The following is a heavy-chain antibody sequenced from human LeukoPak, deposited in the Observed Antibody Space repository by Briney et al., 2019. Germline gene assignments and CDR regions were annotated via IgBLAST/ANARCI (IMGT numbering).Heavy chain of an antibody. CDR2: ISYDGSNK. CDR3: VRGGWSRTFDAFDI. J-gene: IGHJ3*02. Sequence: PGGFLRLSCAASGFTFSSYAMHWVRQAPGKGLEWVAVISYDGSNKYYADSVKGRFTISRDNSKNTLYLQMNSLRAEDTAVYYCVRGGWSRTFDAFDIWGQGKMVTVSS. D-gene: IGHD3-22*01. CDR1: GFTFSSYA. V-gene: IGHV3-30-3*01.